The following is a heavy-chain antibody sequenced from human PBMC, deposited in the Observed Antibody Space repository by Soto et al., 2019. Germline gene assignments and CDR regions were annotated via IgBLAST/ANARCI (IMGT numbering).Heavy chain of an antibody. D-gene: IGHD3-22*01. Sequence: GGSLRLSCAASGFTFSNYAMSWVRQAPGKGLEWVSAINSGGDWTYYADSVKGRFIISRDNSKNTLSLQMISLRAEDTAIYYCAKGGGIFGSDTGAYSPFAFGARGPLVTVSS. CDR2: INSGGDWT. J-gene: IGHJ4*02. CDR3: AKGGGIFGSDTGAYSPFAF. V-gene: IGHV3-23*01. CDR1: GFTFSNYA.